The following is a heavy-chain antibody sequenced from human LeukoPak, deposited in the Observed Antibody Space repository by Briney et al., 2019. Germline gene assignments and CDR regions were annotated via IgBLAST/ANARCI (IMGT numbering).Heavy chain of an antibody. J-gene: IGHJ4*02. Sequence: SETLSLTCTASGGSITSSNIYWGWIRQPPGKGLEWIGSIFYTGNTYYQPSLRGRLSISLDTSKNLFSLRLNSVTAADTAVYYCARNYYDSSGYYIDQFYFDSWGQGTLVTVSS. CDR2: IFYTGNT. V-gene: IGHV4-39*07. CDR1: GGSITSSNIY. CDR3: ARNYYDSSGYYIDQFYFDS. D-gene: IGHD3-22*01.